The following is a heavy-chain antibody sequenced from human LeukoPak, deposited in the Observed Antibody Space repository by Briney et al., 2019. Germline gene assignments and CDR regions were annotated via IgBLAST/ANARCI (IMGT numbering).Heavy chain of an antibody. V-gene: IGHV1-46*01. D-gene: IGHD2-2*03. CDR3: ARGLDIVVVPAAMHDDY. CDR2: INPSGGST. J-gene: IGHJ4*02. CDR1: GYTFTSYY. Sequence: ASVKVSCKASGYTFTSYYMHWMRQAPGQGLGWMGIINPSGGSTSYAQKFQGRVTMTRDTSTSTVYMELSSLRSEDTAVYYCARGLDIVVVPAAMHDDYWGQGTLVTVSS.